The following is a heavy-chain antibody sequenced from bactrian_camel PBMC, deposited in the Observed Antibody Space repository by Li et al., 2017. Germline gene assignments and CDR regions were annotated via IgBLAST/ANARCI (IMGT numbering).Heavy chain of an antibody. J-gene: IGHJ4*01. CDR1: GYTVRDIC. D-gene: IGHD5*01. CDR3: ATREARPTTLGQACRPNY. CDR2: LRYDGSA. Sequence: QVQLVESGGGSVQAGGSLRLSCVVSGYTVRDICMGWYRQVTGKERELVASLRYDGSAGYADSVKGRFTISYDNAKNTLYLQMNNLKTEDTAMYYCATREARPTTLGQACRPNYWGQGTQVTVS. V-gene: IGHV3S53*01.